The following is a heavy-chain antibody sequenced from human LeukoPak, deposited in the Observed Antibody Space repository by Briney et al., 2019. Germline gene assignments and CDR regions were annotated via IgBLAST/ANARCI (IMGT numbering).Heavy chain of an antibody. D-gene: IGHD3-22*01. CDR2: IYSGGST. V-gene: IGHV3-66*01. CDR1: GFTVSSNY. Sequence: GGSLRLSCAASGFTVSSNYMSWVRQAPGKGLEWVSVIYSGGSTYYADSVKGRLTISRDNSKNTLYLQMNSLRAEDTAVYYCARESPITMIVDWGQGTLVTVSS. J-gene: IGHJ4*02. CDR3: ARESPITMIVD.